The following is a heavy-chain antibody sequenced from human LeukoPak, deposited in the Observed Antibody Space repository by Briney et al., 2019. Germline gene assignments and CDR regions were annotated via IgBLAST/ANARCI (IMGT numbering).Heavy chain of an antibody. CDR2: IKQDGSEK. Sequence: GGSLRLSCAASGSTFSTDAMHWVRQAPGKGLEWVANIKQDGSEKYYVDSVKGRFTISRDNAKNSLYLQMNSLRAEDTAVYYCARGYSSWFDPWGQGTLVTVSS. D-gene: IGHD6-13*01. V-gene: IGHV3-7*04. CDR1: GSTFSTDA. J-gene: IGHJ5*02. CDR3: ARGYSSWFDP.